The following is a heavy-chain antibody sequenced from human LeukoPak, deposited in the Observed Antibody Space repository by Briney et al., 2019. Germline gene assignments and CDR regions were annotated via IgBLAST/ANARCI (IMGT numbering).Heavy chain of an antibody. CDR1: GYSFTSYW. D-gene: IGHD6-13*01. Sequence: GESLKISCKGSGYSFTSYWIGWVRQMPGKGLGWMGIIYPGDTDTRYSPSFQGQVTISADKSISTAYLQWSSLKASDTAMYYCARQGRIAAAGTPDLDFDYWGQGTLVTVSS. CDR2: IYPGDTDT. V-gene: IGHV5-51*01. CDR3: ARQGRIAAAGTPDLDFDY. J-gene: IGHJ4*02.